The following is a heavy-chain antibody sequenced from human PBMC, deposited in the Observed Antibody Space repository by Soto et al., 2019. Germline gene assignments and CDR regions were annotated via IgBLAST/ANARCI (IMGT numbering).Heavy chain of an antibody. CDR1: GGSISSYY. Sequence: PSETLSLTCTVSGGSISSYYWSWIRQPPGKGLEWIGYIYYSGSTNYNPSLKSRVTISVDTSKNQFSLKLSSVTAADTAVYYCARDSDDSSGYLDYWGQGTLVTVPQ. CDR2: IYYSGST. CDR3: ARDSDDSSGYLDY. V-gene: IGHV4-59*01. J-gene: IGHJ4*02. D-gene: IGHD3-22*01.